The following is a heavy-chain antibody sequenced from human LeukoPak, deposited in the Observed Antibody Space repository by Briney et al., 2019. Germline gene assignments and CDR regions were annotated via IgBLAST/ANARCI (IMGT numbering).Heavy chain of an antibody. V-gene: IGHV3-33*06. D-gene: IGHD5-18*01. CDR3: AKDRDTAMEIDY. CDR2: IWYDGSNK. CDR1: GFIFSTYG. J-gene: IGHJ4*02. Sequence: PGGSLRLSCAASGFIFSTYGMHWLRQAPGKGLEWVAVIWYDGSNKYYADSVKGRFTISRDNSKNTLYLQMNSLRAEDTAVYYCAKDRDTAMEIDYWGQGTLVTVSS.